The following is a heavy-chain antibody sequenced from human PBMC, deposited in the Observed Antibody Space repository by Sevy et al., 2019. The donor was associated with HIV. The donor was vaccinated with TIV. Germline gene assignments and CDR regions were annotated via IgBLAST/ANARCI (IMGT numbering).Heavy chain of an antibody. D-gene: IGHD3-16*01. V-gene: IGHV1-58*01. CDR1: GLPFSNSA. J-gene: IGHJ3*02. CDR2: IVVGSDVT. Sequence: ASVKVSCKASGLPFSNSAVHGVRQTRGQGLEGIGGIVVGSDVTNYATKFQETVTITRDLSTSTVYMELNSLRSEDSAVYYCAAEDMTRFGGPVRVFDIWGQGTKVTVSS. CDR3: AAEDMTRFGGPVRVFDI.